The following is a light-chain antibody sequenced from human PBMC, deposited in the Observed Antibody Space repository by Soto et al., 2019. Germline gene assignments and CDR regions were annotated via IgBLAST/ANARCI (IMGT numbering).Light chain of an antibody. J-gene: IGLJ3*02. CDR3: SSSTTTTSLVV. CDR1: SSDIGDYNY. V-gene: IGLV2-14*01. CDR2: DVS. Sequence: QSALTQPASVSGSPGQSITISCTGTSSDIGDYNYVSWYQQYPGKVPKLVIYDVSHRPSGVSNRFSGSKSGNTASLTISGLQAEAEADYYCSSSTTTTSLVVFGGGTKLTAL.